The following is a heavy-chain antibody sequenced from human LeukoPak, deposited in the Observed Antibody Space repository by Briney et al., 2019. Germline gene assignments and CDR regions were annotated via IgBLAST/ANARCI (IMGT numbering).Heavy chain of an antibody. V-gene: IGHV4-30-2*01. Sequence: SETLSLTCTVSGGSNSSSGYYWSWIRQPPGKGLEWIGYIYHSGTTYYNPSLKSRVTISVDRYENQFSLKLSSVTAADTAVYYCARHNLVVPAAIDYWGQGTLVTVSS. D-gene: IGHD2-2*01. CDR3: ARHNLVVPAAIDY. CDR1: GGSNSSSGYY. J-gene: IGHJ4*02. CDR2: IYHSGTT.